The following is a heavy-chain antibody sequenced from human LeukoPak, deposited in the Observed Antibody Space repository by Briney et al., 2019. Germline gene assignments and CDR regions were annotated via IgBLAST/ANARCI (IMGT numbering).Heavy chain of an antibody. CDR3: ARDFRSSGDDLDY. CDR1: GFTFSIYR. Sequence: PVGSLRLSCAASGFTFSIYRMNWVRQAPGKGLEWVSYISSSSSTIYYADSVKGRFTISRDNAKNSLYLQMNSLRAEDTAVYYCARDFRSSGDDLDYWGQGTLVTVSS. V-gene: IGHV3-48*01. D-gene: IGHD3-22*01. CDR2: ISSSSSTI. J-gene: IGHJ4*02.